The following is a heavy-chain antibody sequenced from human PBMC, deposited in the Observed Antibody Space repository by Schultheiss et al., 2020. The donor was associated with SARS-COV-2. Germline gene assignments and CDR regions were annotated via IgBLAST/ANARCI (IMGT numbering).Heavy chain of an antibody. Sequence: GGSLRLSCAASGFTFSSYWMSWVRQAPGKGLEWVSYISSSSSTIYYADSVKGRFTISRDNAKNSLYLQMNSLRAEDTAVYYCARVLVSISGNWFDPWGQGTLVTVSS. V-gene: IGHV3-48*01. D-gene: IGHD5/OR15-5a*01. CDR3: ARVLVSISGNWFDP. CDR2: ISSSSSTI. CDR1: GFTFSSYW. J-gene: IGHJ5*02.